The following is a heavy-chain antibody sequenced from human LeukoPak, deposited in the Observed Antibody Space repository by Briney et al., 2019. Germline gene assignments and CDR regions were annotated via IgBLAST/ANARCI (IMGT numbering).Heavy chain of an antibody. CDR3: ARDSIAVVGLDY. V-gene: IGHV3-66*01. D-gene: IGHD6-19*01. CDR2: IYSGGSI. Sequence: HPGGSLRLSCAASGFTFSSYGMHWVRQAPGKGLEWVSVIYSGGSIYYADSVKGRFTISRDNSKNTVYLQMNSLRAEDTAVYYCARDSIAVVGLDYWGQGTLVTVSS. J-gene: IGHJ4*02. CDR1: GFTFSSYG.